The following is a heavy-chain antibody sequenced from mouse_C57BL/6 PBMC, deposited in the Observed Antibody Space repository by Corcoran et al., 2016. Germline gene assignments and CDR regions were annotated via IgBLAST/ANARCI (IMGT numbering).Heavy chain of an antibody. CDR3: ARDYDYDVWVAY. CDR1: GYTFTDYY. J-gene: IGHJ3*01. Sequence: EVQLQQSGPVLVKPGASVKMSCKASGYTFTDYYMNWVKQSHGKSLEWIGVINPYNGGTSYNQKFKGKATLTVDKSSSTAYMELNSLTSEDSAVDYCARDYDYDVWVAYWGQGTLVTVSA. V-gene: IGHV1-19*01. D-gene: IGHD2-4*01. CDR2: INPYNGGT.